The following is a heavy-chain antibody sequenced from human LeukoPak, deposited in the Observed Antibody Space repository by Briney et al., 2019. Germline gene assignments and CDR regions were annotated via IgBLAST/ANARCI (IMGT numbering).Heavy chain of an antibody. CDR3: TTGRPGGIVVVPSGL. CDR2: IKSKTDGGTT. J-gene: IGHJ4*02. CDR1: GFTFSSYA. Sequence: PGRSLRLSCAASGFTFSSYAMHWVRQAPGKGLEWVGRIKSKTDGGTTDYAAPVKGRFTISRDDSKNTLYLQMNSLKTEDTAVYYCTTGRPGGIVVVPSGLWGQGTLVTVSS. V-gene: IGHV3-15*01. D-gene: IGHD2-2*01.